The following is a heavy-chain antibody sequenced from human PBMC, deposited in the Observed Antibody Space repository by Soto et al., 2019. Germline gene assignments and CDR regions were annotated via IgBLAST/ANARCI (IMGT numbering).Heavy chain of an antibody. J-gene: IGHJ6*03. Sequence: EVQLVESGGGLVQPGGSLRLSCAASGFTVSSNYMSWVRQAPGKGLEWVSVIYSGGSTYYADSVKGRFTISRHTSKNTMYLQMNSLRAEDTAVYSWAREGRYGDYTYYDYYMVVWGKGTTVTVSS. CDR2: IYSGGST. V-gene: IGHV3-53*04. D-gene: IGHD4-17*01. CDR1: GFTVSSNY. CDR3: AREGRYGDYTYYDYYMVV.